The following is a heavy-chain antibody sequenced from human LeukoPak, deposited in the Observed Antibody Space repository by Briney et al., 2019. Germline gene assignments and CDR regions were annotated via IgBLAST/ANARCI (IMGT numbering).Heavy chain of an antibody. CDR1: GGTFSSYA. J-gene: IGHJ6*02. D-gene: IGHD5-18*01. V-gene: IGHV1-69*04. CDR2: IIPILGIA. Sequence: ASVKVSCKASGGTFSSYAISWVRQAPGQGLEWMGRIIPILGIANYAQKFQGRVTITADKSTSTAYMELSSLRSEDTAVYYCARPRNQLTRYSYGGYGMDVWGQGTTVTVSS. CDR3: ARPRNQLTRYSYGGYGMDV.